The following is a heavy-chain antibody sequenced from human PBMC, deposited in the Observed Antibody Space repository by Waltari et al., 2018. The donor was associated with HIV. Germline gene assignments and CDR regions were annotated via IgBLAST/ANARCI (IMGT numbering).Heavy chain of an antibody. CDR3: ARDAAPPEY. Sequence: QVQLVESGGGVVQPGRSLSPSCAASGFRFSSEAMHWVRQAPGKGLELVAAISYDGRNKFYADSVKGRFTISRDNSKNTVYVEMSSLSPEDTAVYFCARDAAPPEYWGQGTLVTVSS. V-gene: IGHV3-30*04. CDR2: ISYDGRNK. J-gene: IGHJ4*02. CDR1: GFRFSSEA.